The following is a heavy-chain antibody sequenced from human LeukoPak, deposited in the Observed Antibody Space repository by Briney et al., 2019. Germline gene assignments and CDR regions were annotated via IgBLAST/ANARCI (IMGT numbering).Heavy chain of an antibody. CDR3: AGGSSYYFFDY. D-gene: IGHD6-13*01. V-gene: IGHV1-2*02. Sequence: ASVKVSCKSSGNTFPGNYLHWVRQAPGQGPEWMGWINPSSGGTNPAQKFQGRVAMTRDTSISTVYIQLKRLTSDDTAVYYCAGGSSYYFFDYWGQGVLVTVSS. J-gene: IGHJ4*02. CDR1: GNTFPGNY. CDR2: INPSSGGT.